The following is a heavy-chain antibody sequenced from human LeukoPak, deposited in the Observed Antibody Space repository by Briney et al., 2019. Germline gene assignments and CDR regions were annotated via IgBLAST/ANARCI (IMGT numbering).Heavy chain of an antibody. V-gene: IGHV4-59*12. Sequence: SETLSLTCSVSGGSISSYFWSWIRQPPGKGLEWIGYIYYSGNTNYNPSLKSRVTISVDRSKNQFSLKLSSVTAADTAVYYCARDDYGGNSQDYWGQGTLVTVSS. D-gene: IGHD4-23*01. J-gene: IGHJ4*02. CDR3: ARDDYGGNSQDY. CDR2: IYYSGNT. CDR1: GGSISSYF.